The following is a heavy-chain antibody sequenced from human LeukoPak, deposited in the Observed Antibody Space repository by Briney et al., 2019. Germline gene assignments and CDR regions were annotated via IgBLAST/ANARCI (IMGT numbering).Heavy chain of an antibody. J-gene: IGHJ4*02. CDR3: ARGISQWLVQSPYYFDY. V-gene: IGHV4-34*01. Sequence: SETPSLTCAVYGGSFSGYYWSWIRQPPGKGLEWIGEINHSGSTNYNPSLKSRVTISVDTSKNQFSLKLSSVTAADTAVYYCARGISQWLVQSPYYFDYWGQGTLVTVSS. CDR2: INHSGST. CDR1: GGSFSGYY. D-gene: IGHD6-19*01.